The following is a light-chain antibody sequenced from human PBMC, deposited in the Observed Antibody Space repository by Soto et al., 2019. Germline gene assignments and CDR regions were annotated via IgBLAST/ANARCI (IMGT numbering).Light chain of an antibody. CDR1: QSISGA. J-gene: IGKJ1*01. Sequence: EIVMTQSPATLSVSPVGRSTLSCMASQSISGALAWYQQKPGQAPRLLIYGASTRAADVPARFSGGGSGTEFTLTISSLQSEDFAEYHCQQYNNWPQTFGQGTKVDTK. V-gene: IGKV3-15*01. CDR2: GAS. CDR3: QQYNNWPQT.